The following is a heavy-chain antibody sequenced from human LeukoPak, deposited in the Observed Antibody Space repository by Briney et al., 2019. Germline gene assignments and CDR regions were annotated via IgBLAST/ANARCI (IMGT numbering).Heavy chain of an antibody. V-gene: IGHV4-34*01. CDR1: GGSFSGYY. D-gene: IGHD4-17*01. CDR2: INHSGST. J-gene: IGHJ4*02. Sequence: SSETLSLTCAVYGGSFSGYYWSWIRQPPGKGLEWIGEINHSGSTNYNPSLKSRVTISVDTSKNQFSLKLSSVTAADTAVYYCARSNGDYEYYFDYWGQGTLVTVSS. CDR3: ARSNGDYEYYFDY.